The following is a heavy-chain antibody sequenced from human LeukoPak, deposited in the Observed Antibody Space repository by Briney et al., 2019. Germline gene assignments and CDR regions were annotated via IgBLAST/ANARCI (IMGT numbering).Heavy chain of an antibody. CDR3: ARAGGEWLVKGYFDL. Sequence: PSETLSLTCTVSGGSISCYYWRWIRQPPGKGPEWIGYIYFSGSTNYNPSLESRVTISVDTSKNQFSLKLSSVTAADTAVYYCARAGGEWLVKGYFDLWGRGTPVTVSS. J-gene: IGHJ2*01. CDR1: GGSISCYY. V-gene: IGHV4-59*01. CDR2: IYFSGST. D-gene: IGHD6-19*01.